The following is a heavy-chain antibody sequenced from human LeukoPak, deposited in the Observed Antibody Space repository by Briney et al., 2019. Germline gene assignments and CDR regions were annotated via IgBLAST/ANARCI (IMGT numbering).Heavy chain of an antibody. J-gene: IGHJ4*02. V-gene: IGHV5-51*01. D-gene: IGHD6-19*01. Sequence: PGESLKISCKGSGYRYSDYWIGWVRQMPGKGLEWMGIIYGGDSETRYSPSLQGQVTISADKSINTAYLQWSSLKASDTAMYYCARTTTYSSGWYGAYWGQGTLVTVSP. CDR2: IYGGDSET. CDR1: GYRYSDYW. CDR3: ARTTTYSSGWYGAY.